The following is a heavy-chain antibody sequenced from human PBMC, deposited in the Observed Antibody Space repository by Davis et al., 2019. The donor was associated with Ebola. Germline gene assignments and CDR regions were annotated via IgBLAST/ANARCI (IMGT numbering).Heavy chain of an antibody. J-gene: IGHJ6*02. D-gene: IGHD4-17*01. CDR3: ARVSIGDYGGGMDV. V-gene: IGHV3-21*01. Sequence: GSLRLSCAASGFTFSSYSMNWVRQAPGKGLEWVSSISSSSSYIYYADSVKGRFTISRDNAKNSLYLQMNSLRAEDTAVYYCARVSIGDYGGGMDVWGQGTTVTVSS. CDR2: ISSSSSYI. CDR1: GFTFSSYS.